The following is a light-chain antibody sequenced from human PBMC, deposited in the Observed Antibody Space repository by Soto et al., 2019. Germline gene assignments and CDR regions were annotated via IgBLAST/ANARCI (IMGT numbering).Light chain of an antibody. CDR3: CSYAGSHTWV. V-gene: IGLV2-18*02. Sequence: QSALTQPRSVSGSPGQSVTISCTGISSDVDSYNRVSWYQQPPGTAPKLMIYEVSNRPSGVPDRFSGSKSGNTASLTISGLQAEDEADYYCCSYAGSHTWVFGTGTKLNVL. CDR2: EVS. CDR1: SSDVDSYNR. J-gene: IGLJ1*01.